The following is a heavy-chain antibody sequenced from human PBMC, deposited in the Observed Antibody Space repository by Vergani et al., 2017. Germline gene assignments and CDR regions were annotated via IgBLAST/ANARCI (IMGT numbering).Heavy chain of an antibody. V-gene: IGHV3-21*01. Sequence: VQLVESGGGVVQPGRSLRLSCAASGFTFSSYGMHWVRQAPGKGLEWVSSISSSSSYIYYADSVKGRFTISRDNAKNSLYLQMNSLRAEDTAVYYCASARWLASYYFDYWGQGTLVTVSS. D-gene: IGHD6-19*01. CDR3: ASARWLASYYFDY. CDR2: ISSSSSYI. J-gene: IGHJ4*02. CDR1: GFTFSSYG.